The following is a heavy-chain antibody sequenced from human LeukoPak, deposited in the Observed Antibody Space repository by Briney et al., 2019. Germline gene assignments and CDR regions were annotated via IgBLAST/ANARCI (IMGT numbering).Heavy chain of an antibody. CDR1: GFTFSTLG. CDR3: VKEDKDTYYFDY. V-gene: IGHV3-30*18. J-gene: IGHJ4*02. CDR2: TSSEGSQR. Sequence: PGGSLRLSCAASGFTFSTLGMHWVRQAPGKGPEWLTITSSEGSQRHFADSVKGRSTISRDNSKNMLYLQMNSLRAEDTAVYYCVKEDKDTYYFDYWGQGTLVTVSS.